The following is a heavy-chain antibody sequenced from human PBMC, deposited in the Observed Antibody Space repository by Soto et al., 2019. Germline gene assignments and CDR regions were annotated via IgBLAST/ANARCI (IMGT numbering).Heavy chain of an antibody. Sequence: QGQLVESGGGVVQPGRSLRLSCAASGFTFSRYAMHWVRQAPGKGLEWVAVISYDGSNKYYADSVKGRFTISRDNSKNTLYLQMNSLRAEDTAVYYCARSPGYGLYYFDYWGQGTLVTVSS. V-gene: IGHV3-30-3*01. CDR1: GFTFSRYA. J-gene: IGHJ4*02. CDR3: ARSPGYGLYYFDY. D-gene: IGHD2-8*01. CDR2: ISYDGSNK.